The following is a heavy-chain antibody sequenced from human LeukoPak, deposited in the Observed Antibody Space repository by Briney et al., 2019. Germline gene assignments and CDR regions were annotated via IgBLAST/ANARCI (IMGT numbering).Heavy chain of an antibody. CDR3: ARRGGSTMIRAYYFDY. D-gene: IGHD3-22*01. V-gene: IGHV4-59*08. CDR1: GGSISSYY. CDR2: IYYSGST. J-gene: IGHJ4*02. Sequence: SETLSLTCTVSGGSISSYYWSWIRQPPGKGLEWNGYIYYSGSTNYNPSLKSRVTISVDTSKNQFSLKLSSVTAADTAVYYCARRGGSTMIRAYYFDYWGQGTLVTVSS.